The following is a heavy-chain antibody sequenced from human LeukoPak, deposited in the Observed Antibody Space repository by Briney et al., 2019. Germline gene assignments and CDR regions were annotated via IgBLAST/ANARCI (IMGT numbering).Heavy chain of an antibody. CDR2: IIPMLGTA. D-gene: IGHD3-3*01. CDR1: GGTFISYA. V-gene: IGHV1-69*04. Sequence: GASVKVSCKASGGTFISYAISWVRQAPGQGLEWMGRIIPMLGTANYPQKVQGRVTISADKSTSTAYMELSSLRSEDTAVYYCARFDDFGNAFDIWGQGTMVTVSS. CDR3: ARFDDFGNAFDI. J-gene: IGHJ3*02.